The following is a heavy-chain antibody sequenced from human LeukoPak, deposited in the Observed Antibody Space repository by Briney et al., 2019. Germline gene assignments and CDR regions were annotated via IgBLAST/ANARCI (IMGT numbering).Heavy chain of an antibody. J-gene: IGHJ4*02. V-gene: IGHV3-53*01. CDR2: IYSGGST. CDR3: AKVAFRSSSYISGIDY. CDR1: GFTVSNNY. D-gene: IGHD6-6*01. Sequence: PGRSLRLSCAASGFTVSNNYMSWVRQAPGKGLEWVSIIYSGGSTYYADSVKGRFTISRDSSKNILYLQMNSLRAEDTAVYYCAKVAFRSSSYISGIDYWGQGTLVTVSS.